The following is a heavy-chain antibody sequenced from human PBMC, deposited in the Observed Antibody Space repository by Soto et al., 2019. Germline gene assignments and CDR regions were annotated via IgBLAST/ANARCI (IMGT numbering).Heavy chain of an antibody. J-gene: IGHJ4*02. CDR3: ARGGLIRGVLYY. CDR2: INHSGST. Sequence: QVQLQQWGAGLLKPSETLSLTCAVYEGSSNNYYWSWIRQPPGKGLEWIGEINHSGSTNYNASLKSRVTISEGTSKKQFSLELRFVTAADTAVYYCARGGLIRGVLYYWGQGTLVTVSS. CDR1: EGSSNNYY. V-gene: IGHV4-34*01. D-gene: IGHD3-10*01.